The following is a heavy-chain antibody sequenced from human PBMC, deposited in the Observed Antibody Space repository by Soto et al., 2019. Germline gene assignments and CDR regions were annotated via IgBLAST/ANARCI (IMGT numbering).Heavy chain of an antibody. V-gene: IGHV3-30*03. CDR1: EFTFITYG. D-gene: IGHD3-22*01. Sequence: QVQLVESGGGVVQPGRSLRLSCAASEFTFITYGMHWVRQAPGKGLEWVSFISFARSDEYYADSVKGRFTISRDDSKNTLYLHMNSLRPEDTAMYYCAFFFEHSSGYVYSWGQGTLVTVST. CDR2: ISFARSDE. J-gene: IGHJ4*02. CDR3: AFFFEHSSGYVYS.